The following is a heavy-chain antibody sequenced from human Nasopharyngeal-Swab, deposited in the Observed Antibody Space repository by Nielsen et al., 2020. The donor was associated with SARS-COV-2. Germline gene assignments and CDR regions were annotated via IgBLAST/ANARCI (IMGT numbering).Heavy chain of an antibody. CDR2: MHPNSGNT. Sequence: ASVKVSCKASGYTFTSYDINWVRQASGQGLEWMGWMHPNSGNTGYAQKFQGRVTMTRSTSISTAYMELSSLRSEDTAVYYCARGGYCSSTSCYYYYYGMDVWGQGTTVTVSS. CDR1: GYTFTSYD. V-gene: IGHV1-8*01. D-gene: IGHD2-2*01. CDR3: ARGGYCSSTSCYYYYYGMDV. J-gene: IGHJ6*02.